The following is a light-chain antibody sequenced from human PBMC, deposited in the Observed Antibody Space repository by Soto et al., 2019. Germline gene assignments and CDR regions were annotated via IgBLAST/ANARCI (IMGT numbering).Light chain of an antibody. Sequence: DIVMTQSPDSLAVSLGERATINCKSSQSVLYSSNNLNYLAWYQQKPGQPPKLLIYWASTRESGVPDRFSGSGSGTDFTLTISSRQAEDVAVYYCQQYYSLPSTFGQGTKLEIK. CDR2: WAS. CDR3: QQYYSLPST. CDR1: QSVLYSSNNLNY. V-gene: IGKV4-1*01. J-gene: IGKJ2*02.